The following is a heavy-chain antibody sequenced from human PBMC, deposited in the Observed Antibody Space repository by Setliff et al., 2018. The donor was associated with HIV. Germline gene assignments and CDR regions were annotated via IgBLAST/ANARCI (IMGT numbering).Heavy chain of an antibody. CDR3: ARFEVTPVTTRDS. V-gene: IGHV4-59*12. CDR1: GASISSNT. Sequence: SETLSLTCIVSGASISSNTWSWIRQAPGKGLQWIGFIYNSVTTNYNPSLKSRVTISLDKSTNQFSLKMKSVTAADSAVYYCARFEVTPVTTRDSWGQGTLVTVSS. D-gene: IGHD4-17*01. CDR2: IYNSVTT. J-gene: IGHJ4*02.